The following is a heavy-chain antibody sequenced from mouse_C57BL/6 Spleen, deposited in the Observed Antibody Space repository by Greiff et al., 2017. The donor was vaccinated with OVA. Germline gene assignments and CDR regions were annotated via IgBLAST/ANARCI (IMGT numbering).Heavy chain of an antibody. CDR3: VGTTIDYDYEGYCDV. V-gene: IGHV10-3*01. CDR1: GFTFNTYA. Sequence: EVQLVESGGGLVQPKGSLKLSCAASGFTFNTYAMHWVRQAPGKGLEWVARIRSKSSNYATYSADSVKDRFTISRADSQSMLYLQMNYLKTEDTAMYYGVGTTIDYDYEGYCDVWGTGTTVTVSS. CDR2: IRSKSSNYAT. D-gene: IGHD2-4*01. J-gene: IGHJ1*03.